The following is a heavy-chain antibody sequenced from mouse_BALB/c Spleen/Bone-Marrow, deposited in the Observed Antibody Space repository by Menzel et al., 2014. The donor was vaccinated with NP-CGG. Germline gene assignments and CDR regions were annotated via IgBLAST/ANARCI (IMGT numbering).Heavy chain of an antibody. J-gene: IGHJ2*01. D-gene: IGHD4-1*01. CDR1: GYVFTNYL. CDR3: ARSLTGKKTFDY. Sequence: VKLVESGAELVRPGTSVKVSCKASGYVFTNYLIEWVKQRPGQGLEWIGVINAGSGGTDYSEKFKGEATLTADKSSSTAYMQRSSLQSDDSAAYFCARSLTGKKTFDYWGQGTTLTVSS. CDR2: INAGSGGT. V-gene: IGHV1-54*03.